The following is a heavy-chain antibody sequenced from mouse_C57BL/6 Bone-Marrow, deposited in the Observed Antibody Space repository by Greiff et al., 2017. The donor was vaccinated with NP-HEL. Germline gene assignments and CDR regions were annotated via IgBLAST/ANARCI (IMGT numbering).Heavy chain of an antibody. V-gene: IGHV1-63*01. D-gene: IGHD4-1*01. CDR2: IYPGGGYT. CDR3: ARSCPNRRGY. Sequence: QVQLQQSGAELVRPGTSVKMSCTASGYTFTNYWIGWAKQRPGHGLEWIGDIYPGGGYTNYNEKFKGKATLTADKSSSTAYMQFSSLTSEDTAIYYGARSCPNRRGYWGQGTTLTVSS. J-gene: IGHJ2*01. CDR1: GYTFTNYW.